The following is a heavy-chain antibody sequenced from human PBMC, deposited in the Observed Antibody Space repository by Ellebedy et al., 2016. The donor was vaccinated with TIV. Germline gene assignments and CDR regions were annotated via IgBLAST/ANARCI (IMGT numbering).Heavy chain of an antibody. D-gene: IGHD1-1*01. CDR2: IGFYGGRT. V-gene: IGHV3-23*01. Sequence: GESLKISCLVSGFPFSDYSMNWVRRAPGKGLEWVSGIGFYGGRTYYADSVKGRFTISRDNSKNTLYLQVNSLIAEDTAVYYCAKDRRERGDTTKWYFDLWGRGTLITVSS. CDR3: AKDRRERGDTTKWYFDL. CDR1: GFPFSDYS. J-gene: IGHJ2*01.